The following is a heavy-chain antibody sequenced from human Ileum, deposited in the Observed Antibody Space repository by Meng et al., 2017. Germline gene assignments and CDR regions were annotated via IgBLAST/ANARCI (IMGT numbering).Heavy chain of an antibody. Sequence: ASVKVSCKTFGYTFIDYFMYWVRQAPGQGLEWMGYIDPRNGDTRYAQKLQGRVTMTRDTSISTVYMEVTDLRHDDTAVYYCARDLAGLGVYWGQGTPVTGSS. CDR3: ARDLAGLGVY. CDR2: IDPRNGDT. V-gene: IGHV1-2*02. J-gene: IGHJ4*02. CDR1: GYTFIDYF. D-gene: IGHD6-19*01.